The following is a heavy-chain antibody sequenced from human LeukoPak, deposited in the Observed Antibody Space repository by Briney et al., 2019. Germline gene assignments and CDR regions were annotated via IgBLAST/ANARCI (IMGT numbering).Heavy chain of an antibody. CDR2: IKLDGSEK. V-gene: IGHV3-7*01. D-gene: IGHD6-13*01. J-gene: IGHJ4*02. CDR1: GFTFSSYW. CDR3: ARGDSSSWYSFDY. Sequence: GGSLRLSCAASGFTFSSYWMSWVRQTPGKGLEWVANIKLDGSEKYYVDSVKGRFTISRDNAKNSLYLQMNSLRAEDTAVYYCARGDSSSWYSFDYWGQGTLVTVSS.